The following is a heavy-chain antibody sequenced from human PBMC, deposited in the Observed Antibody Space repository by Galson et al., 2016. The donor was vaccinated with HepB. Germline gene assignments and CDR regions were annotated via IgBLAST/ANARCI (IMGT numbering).Heavy chain of an antibody. CDR3: ARDLVRSAFDL. CDR2: ISSSISTI. CDR1: GFTFSTSG. J-gene: IGHJ3*01. Sequence: SLRLSCAGSGFTFSTSGLNWVRQAPGKGLQWISYISSSISTIYYADSVVGRFTISRDNAKNSVYLQMHNLRDEDTGVYYCARDLVRSAFDLGGQGTLVTVSS. V-gene: IGHV3-48*02. D-gene: IGHD6-6*01.